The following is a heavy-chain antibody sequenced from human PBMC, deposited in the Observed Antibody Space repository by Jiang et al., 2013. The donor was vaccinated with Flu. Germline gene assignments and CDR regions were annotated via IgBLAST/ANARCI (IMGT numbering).Heavy chain of an antibody. Sequence: TCTVTDGSISSSNYYWGWIRQPPGKGLEWIGSIYFSGSTYYNPSLKSRVTISVDTSKNQFSLKLSSVTAADTAVYYCARRPKPDYYDSSGYYYFDYWGQGTLVTVSS. J-gene: IGHJ4*02. CDR1: DGSISSSNYY. CDR2: IYFSGST. CDR3: ARRPKPDYYDSSGYYYFDY. V-gene: IGHV4-39*01. D-gene: IGHD3-22*01.